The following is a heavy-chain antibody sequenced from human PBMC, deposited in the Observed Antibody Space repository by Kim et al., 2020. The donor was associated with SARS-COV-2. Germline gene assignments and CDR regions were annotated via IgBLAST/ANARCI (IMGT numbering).Heavy chain of an antibody. Sequence: GGSLRLSCAASGFTFSSYSMNWVRQAPGKGLEWVSSISSSSSYIYYADSVKGRFTISRDNAKNSLYLQMNSLRAEDTAVYYCARDSAFTIFGVVTADYGMDVGGQGTTVTVPS. CDR2: ISSSSSYI. CDR3: ARDSAFTIFGVVTADYGMDV. D-gene: IGHD3-3*01. V-gene: IGHV3-21*01. CDR1: GFTFSSYS. J-gene: IGHJ6*01.